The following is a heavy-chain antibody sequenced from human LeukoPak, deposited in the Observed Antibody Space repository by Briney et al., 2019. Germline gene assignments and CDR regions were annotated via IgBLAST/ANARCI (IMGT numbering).Heavy chain of an antibody. Sequence: QPGGSLRLSCAASGFTFSSYEMNWVRQAPGKGLEWVSYISSSGSTIYYADSVKGRFTISRDNAKNSLCLQMNSLRAEDTAVYYCARDEYSYGFYYYGMDVWGQGTTVTVSS. CDR1: GFTFSSYE. CDR2: ISSSGSTI. V-gene: IGHV3-48*03. J-gene: IGHJ6*02. CDR3: ARDEYSYGFYYYGMDV. D-gene: IGHD5-18*01.